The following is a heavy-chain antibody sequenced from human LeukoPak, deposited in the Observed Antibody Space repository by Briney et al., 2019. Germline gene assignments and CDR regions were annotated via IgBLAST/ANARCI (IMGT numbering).Heavy chain of an antibody. CDR1: GFTFSSYS. CDR2: ISSSSSYI. V-gene: IGHV3-21*01. J-gene: IGHJ4*02. CDR3: ARDSSPGYYFDY. D-gene: IGHD6-13*01. Sequence: GGSLRLSCAASGFTFSSYSMNWVRQAPGKGLEWVSSISSSSSYIYYADSVKGRFTISRDNAKNSLYLQMNSLGAEDTAVYYCARDSSPGYYFDYWGQGTLVTVSS.